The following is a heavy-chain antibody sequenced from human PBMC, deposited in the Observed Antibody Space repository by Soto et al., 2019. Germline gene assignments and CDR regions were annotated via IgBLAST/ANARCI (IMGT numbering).Heavy chain of an antibody. V-gene: IGHV3-64D*08. J-gene: IGHJ6*02. Sequence: GGSLRLSCSASGFTFSSYAMHWVRQAPGKGLEYVSAISSNGGSTYYADSVKGRFTISRDNSKNTLYLQMSSLRAEDTAVYYCVKFGDYSNYVGQTTPYYYYYGMDVWGQGTTVTVSS. CDR3: VKFGDYSNYVGQTTPYYYYYGMDV. CDR2: ISSNGGST. CDR1: GFTFSSYA. D-gene: IGHD4-4*01.